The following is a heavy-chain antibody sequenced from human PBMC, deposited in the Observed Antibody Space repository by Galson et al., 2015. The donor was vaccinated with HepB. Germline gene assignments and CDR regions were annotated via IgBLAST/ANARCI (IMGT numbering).Heavy chain of an antibody. D-gene: IGHD5-24*01. CDR3: ARIGLEMATIGEPDY. J-gene: IGHJ4*02. CDR2: ISAYNGNT. Sequence: SVKVSCKASGGTFSSYGISWVRQAPGQGLEWMGWISAYNGNTNYAQKLQGRVTMTTDTSTSTAYMELRSLRSDDTAVYYCARIGLEMATIGEPDYWGQGTLVTVSS. V-gene: IGHV1-18*04. CDR1: GGTFSSYG.